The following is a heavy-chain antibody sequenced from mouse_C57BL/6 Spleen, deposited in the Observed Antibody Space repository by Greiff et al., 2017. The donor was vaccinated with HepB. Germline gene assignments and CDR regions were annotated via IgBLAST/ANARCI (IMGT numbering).Heavy chain of an antibody. J-gene: IGHJ1*03. CDR2: IYPGSGST. Sequence: VQLQQPGAELVKPGASVKMSCKASGYTFTSYWITWVKQRPGQGLEWIGDIYPGSGSTNYNEKFKSKATLTVDTSSSTAYMQLSSLTSEDSAVYYCARGAYYGSSSHWYFDVWGTGTTVTVSS. V-gene: IGHV1-55*01. CDR3: ARGAYYGSSSHWYFDV. CDR1: GYTFTSYW. D-gene: IGHD1-1*01.